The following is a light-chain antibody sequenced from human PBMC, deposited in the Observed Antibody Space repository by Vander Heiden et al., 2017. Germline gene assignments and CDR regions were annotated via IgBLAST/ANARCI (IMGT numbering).Light chain of an antibody. Sequence: QLVVTPSPSAAASLGAAVNLPCILSAGHSSYAIAWHQQQPEKGPRYLMKVNRDGSHKKGDEIPARFSGSSSGAERYLTISSLQADDEAVYFWQTGGTGFQVFGGGTKLTVL. CDR3: QTGGTGFQV. J-gene: IGLJ3*02. V-gene: IGLV4-69*01. CDR1: AGHSSYA. CDR2: VNRDGSH.